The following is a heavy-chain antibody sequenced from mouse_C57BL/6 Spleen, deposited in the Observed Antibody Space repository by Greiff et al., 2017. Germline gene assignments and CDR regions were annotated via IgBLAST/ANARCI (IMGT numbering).Heavy chain of an antibody. CDR3: ARTYDYDRDWYFDV. D-gene: IGHD2-4*01. Sequence: QVQLKQSGAELVKPGASVKISCKASGYAFSSYWMNWVKQRPGKGLEWIGQIYPGDGDTNYNGKFKGKATLTADKSSSTAYMQLSSLTSEDSAVYFCARTYDYDRDWYFDVWGTGTTVTVSS. CDR1: GYAFSSYW. CDR2: IYPGDGDT. J-gene: IGHJ1*03. V-gene: IGHV1-80*01.